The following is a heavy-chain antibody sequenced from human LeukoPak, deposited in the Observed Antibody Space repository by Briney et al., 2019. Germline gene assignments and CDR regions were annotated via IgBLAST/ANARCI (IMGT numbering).Heavy chain of an antibody. V-gene: IGHV3-9*01. CDR1: GFTFSSYW. Sequence: SLRLSCAASGFTFSSYWMHWVRQVPGKGLEWVSGINWNSDSIGYAVRGRFTISRDNAKNSLYLQMNSLRVEDTALYYCVTNGGGDSGYGNFDYWGQGTLVTVSS. D-gene: IGHD5-12*01. CDR2: INWNSDSI. J-gene: IGHJ4*02. CDR3: VTNGGGDSGYGNFDY.